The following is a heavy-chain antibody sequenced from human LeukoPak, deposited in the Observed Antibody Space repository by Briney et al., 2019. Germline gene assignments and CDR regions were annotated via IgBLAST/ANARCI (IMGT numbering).Heavy chain of an antibody. J-gene: IGHJ6*03. CDR3: ARTSMVRGVNYYYYYYYMDV. Sequence: GGSLRLSCAASGFTFSNYEMNWVRQAPGKGLEWVSYISSSGSTIYYADSVKGRFTISRDNAKNSLYLQMNSLRAEDTAVYYCARTSMVRGVNYYYYYYYMDVWGKGTTVTVSS. CDR1: GFTFSNYE. D-gene: IGHD3-10*01. CDR2: ISSSGSTI. V-gene: IGHV3-48*03.